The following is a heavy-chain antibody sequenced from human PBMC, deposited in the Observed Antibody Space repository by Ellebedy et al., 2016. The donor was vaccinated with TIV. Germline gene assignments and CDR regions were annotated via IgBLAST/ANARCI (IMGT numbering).Heavy chain of an antibody. V-gene: IGHV4-39*01. J-gene: IGHJ5*02. CDR3: ARQSDCSSTSCYVLNWFDP. CDR2: IYYSGST. CDR1: GGSISSSSYY. Sequence: GSLRLSCTVSGGSISSSSYYWGWIRQPPGKGLEWIGSIYYSGSTYYNPSLKSRVTISVDTSKNQFSLKLSSVTAADTAVYYCARQSDCSSTSCYVLNWFDPWGQGTLVTVSS. D-gene: IGHD2-2*01.